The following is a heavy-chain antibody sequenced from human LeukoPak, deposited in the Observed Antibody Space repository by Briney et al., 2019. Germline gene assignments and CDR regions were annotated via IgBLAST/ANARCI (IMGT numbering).Heavy chain of an antibody. Sequence: PSETLSLTCAVYGGSFSGYYWSWIRQPPGKGLEWIGEINHSGSTNYNPSLKSRVTISVDTSKNQFSLKLSSVTAADTAVNYCARGGSPVGATNDYWGQGTLVTVSS. J-gene: IGHJ4*02. CDR3: ARGGSPVGATNDY. CDR1: GGSFSGYY. CDR2: INHSGST. D-gene: IGHD1-26*01. V-gene: IGHV4-34*01.